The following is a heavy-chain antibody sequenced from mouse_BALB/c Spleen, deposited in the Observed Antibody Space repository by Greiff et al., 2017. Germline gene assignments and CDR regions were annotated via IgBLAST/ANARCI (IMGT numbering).Heavy chain of an antibody. CDR1: GYTFTSYY. D-gene: IGHD2-14*01. CDR2: IYPGNVNT. Sequence: VQLQQSGPELVKPGASVRISCKASGYTFTSYYIHWVKQRPGQGLEWIGWIYPGNVNTKYNEKFKGKATLTADKSSSTAYMQLSSLTSEDSAVYFCARTLDRYDDAMDYWGQGTSVTVSS. J-gene: IGHJ4*01. CDR3: ARTLDRYDDAMDY. V-gene: IGHV1S56*01.